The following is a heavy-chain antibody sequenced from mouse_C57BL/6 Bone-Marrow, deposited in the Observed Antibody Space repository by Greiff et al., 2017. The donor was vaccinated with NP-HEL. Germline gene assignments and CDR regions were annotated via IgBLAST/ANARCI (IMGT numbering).Heavy chain of an antibody. V-gene: IGHV1-15*01. CDR3: TREGLTYYGSSPRDY. J-gene: IGHJ2*01. CDR1: GYTFTDSE. D-gene: IGHD1-1*01. CDR2: LDPETGGT. Sequence: VQLKESGAELVRPGASVTLSCKASGYTFTDSEMHWVKQTPVHGLEWIGALDPETGGTAYNQKFKGKAILTADKSSSTAYMDLRSLTSEDSAVYYCTREGLTYYGSSPRDYWGQGTTLTVSS.